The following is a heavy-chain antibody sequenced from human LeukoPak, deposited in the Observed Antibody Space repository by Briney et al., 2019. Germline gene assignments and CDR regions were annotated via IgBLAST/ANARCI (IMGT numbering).Heavy chain of an antibody. CDR3: ARGLSYAVAYGDY. J-gene: IGHJ4*02. D-gene: IGHD6-19*01. V-gene: IGHV3-74*01. Sequence: GGSLRLSCAPSGFIFSDYWFHWVRQTPGQGLVWVAAINRDGTGASHADSVRGRFTVSRDNAKNTLYLQLNSLRADDTAVYYCARGLSYAVAYGDYWGQGTLVTVSS. CDR2: INRDGTGA. CDR1: GFIFSDYW.